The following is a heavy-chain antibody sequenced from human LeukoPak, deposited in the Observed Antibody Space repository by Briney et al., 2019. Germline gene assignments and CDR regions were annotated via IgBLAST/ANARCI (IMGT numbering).Heavy chain of an antibody. V-gene: IGHV4-30-2*01. CDR1: GGPISSGGSY. CDR2: IYHTGSS. Sequence: TSETLSLTCTVSGGPISSGGSYWSWIRQPPGKGLEWIGYIYHTGSSYYNPSLKSRVTISVDRSKNQFSLNLSSVTAADTAVYYCARVAPETFSLVGTTHLFDYWGQGSLVTVSS. J-gene: IGHJ4*02. D-gene: IGHD1-26*01. CDR3: ARVAPETFSLVGTTHLFDY.